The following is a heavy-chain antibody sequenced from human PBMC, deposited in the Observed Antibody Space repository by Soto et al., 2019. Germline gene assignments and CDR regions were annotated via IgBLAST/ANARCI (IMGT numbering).Heavy chain of an antibody. CDR3: ARRRASDYGGNHHPYYFDR. J-gene: IGHJ4*02. V-gene: IGHV4-39*01. CDR2: ISYSGRT. Sequence: PXETLYVTCTVSGASIITDNYFWVWIRQSPRRGLELIGSISYSGRTYDNPSLQSRVTISIDASKNQFSLKLTSVTTADTAVYYCARRRASDYGGNHHPYYFDRWGQGALVTVSS. D-gene: IGHD4-17*01. CDR1: GASIITDNYF.